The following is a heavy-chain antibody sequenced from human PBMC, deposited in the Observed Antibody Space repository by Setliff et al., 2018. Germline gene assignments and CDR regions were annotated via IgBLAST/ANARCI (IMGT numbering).Heavy chain of an antibody. CDR2: IDWDDDK. CDR3: ARIKDGGNSGAFDI. Sequence: GSGPTLVNPTQTLTLTCTFSGFSLSTSGMCVSWIRQPPGKALEWLARIDWDDDKYYSTSLKTRLTISKDTSKNQVVRTMTNMDPVDTATYYCARIKDGGNSGAFDIWGQGTMVTVSS. D-gene: IGHD2-21*02. CDR1: GFSLSTSGMC. V-gene: IGHV2-70*11. J-gene: IGHJ3*02.